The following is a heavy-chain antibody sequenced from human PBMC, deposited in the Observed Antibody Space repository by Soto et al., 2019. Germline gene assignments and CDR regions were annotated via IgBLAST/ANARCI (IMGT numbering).Heavy chain of an antibody. D-gene: IGHD1-26*01. Sequence: SVKVSCKASGGTFSNYAISWVRQAPGQGLEWMGGIIPIFGTANYAQKFQGRVTITADESTSTAYMELSSLRSEDTAVYYCARDPGTTNSRYYYGMDVWGQGTTVTVSS. CDR1: GGTFSNYA. CDR3: ARDPGTTNSRYYYGMDV. CDR2: IIPIFGTA. V-gene: IGHV1-69*13. J-gene: IGHJ6*02.